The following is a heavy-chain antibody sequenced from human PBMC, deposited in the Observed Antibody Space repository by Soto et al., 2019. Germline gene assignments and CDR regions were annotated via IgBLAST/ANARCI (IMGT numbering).Heavy chain of an antibody. D-gene: IGHD3-10*01. J-gene: IGHJ6*02. Sequence: ASVKVSCKASGYTFTSYYMHWVRQAPGQGREWMGIINPSGGSTSYAQKSQGRVTMTRDTSTSTVYMELSSLRSEDTAVYYCARARGMVRGVTSPNYYYGMDVWGQGTTVTVSS. V-gene: IGHV1-46*01. CDR2: INPSGGST. CDR3: ARARGMVRGVTSPNYYYGMDV. CDR1: GYTFTSYY.